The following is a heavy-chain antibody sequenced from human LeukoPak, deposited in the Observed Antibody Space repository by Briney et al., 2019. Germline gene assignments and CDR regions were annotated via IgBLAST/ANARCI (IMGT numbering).Heavy chain of an antibody. CDR3: ARDSDSSLPDY. CDR2: IISILGIA. J-gene: IGHJ4*02. Sequence: ASVKVSCKASGGTFSSYTISWVRQAPGQGLEWMGRIISILGIANYAQKFQGRVTITADKSTSTAYMELSSLRSEDTAVYYCARDSDSSLPDYWGQGTLVTVSS. V-gene: IGHV1-69*04. CDR1: GGTFSSYT. D-gene: IGHD6-13*01.